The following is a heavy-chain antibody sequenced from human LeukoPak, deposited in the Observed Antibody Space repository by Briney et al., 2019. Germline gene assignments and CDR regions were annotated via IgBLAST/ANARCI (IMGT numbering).Heavy chain of an antibody. CDR2: ISSSGSTI. J-gene: IGHJ4*02. D-gene: IGHD3-22*01. Sequence: GGSLRLSCAASGFTFSDYYMSWIRQAPGKGVEWVSYISSSGSTIYYADSVKGRFTISRDNAKNSLYLQMNSLRAEDTAVYYCARAAYYYDSSGYYYLDYWGQGTLVTVSS. CDR3: ARAAYYYDSSGYYYLDY. V-gene: IGHV3-11*01. CDR1: GFTFSDYY.